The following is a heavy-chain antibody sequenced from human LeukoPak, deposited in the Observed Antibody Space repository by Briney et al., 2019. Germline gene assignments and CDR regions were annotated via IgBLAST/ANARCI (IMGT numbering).Heavy chain of an antibody. V-gene: IGHV4-38-2*02. J-gene: IGHJ4*02. Sequence: SETPSLTCTVSGYSISSGYYWGWIRQPPGKGLEWIGSIYHSGSTYYNPSLKSRVTISVDTSKNQFSLKLSSVTAADTAVYYCARAPLYYDFWSGPPALFDYWGQGTLVTVSS. CDR2: IYHSGST. D-gene: IGHD3-3*01. CDR3: ARAPLYYDFWSGPPALFDY. CDR1: GYSISSGYY.